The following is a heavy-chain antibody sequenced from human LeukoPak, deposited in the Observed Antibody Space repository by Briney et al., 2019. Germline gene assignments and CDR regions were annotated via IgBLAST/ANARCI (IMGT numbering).Heavy chain of an antibody. CDR3: AREATRYSSGWFFS. CDR2: INAGNGNT. V-gene: IGHV1-3*01. J-gene: IGHJ5*02. D-gene: IGHD6-19*01. Sequence: GASVKVSCKASGYTFTSYAMHWVRQTPGQRLEWMGWINAGNGNTKYSQKFQGRVTITRDTSASTAYMELSSLRSEDTAVYYCAREATRYSSGWFFSWGQGTLVTVSS. CDR1: GYTFTSYA.